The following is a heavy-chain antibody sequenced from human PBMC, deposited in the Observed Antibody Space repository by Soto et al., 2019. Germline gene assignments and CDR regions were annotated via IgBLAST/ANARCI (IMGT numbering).Heavy chain of an antibody. CDR1: GYTFTTYS. V-gene: IGHV1-46*01. Sequence: GASVKVSCKASGYTFTTYSMHWVLQTPGHGLEWMGVINPSGGRTSYAQKFQGRVTMTRDTSTSTVHMELSNLRSEDTAVYFCARDGGYDVLTGHYILLYYLDNWGLGTLVTVSS. J-gene: IGHJ4*02. CDR3: ARDGGYDVLTGHYILLYYLDN. CDR2: INPSGGRT. D-gene: IGHD3-9*01.